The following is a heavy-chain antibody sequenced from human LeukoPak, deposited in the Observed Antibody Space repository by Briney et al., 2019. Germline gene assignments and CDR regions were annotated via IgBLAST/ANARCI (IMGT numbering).Heavy chain of an antibody. CDR1: GFTFSRYS. V-gene: IGHV3-53*01. CDR2: IYRGGNT. CDR3: ARQYCSSTSCNGAFDI. J-gene: IGHJ3*02. Sequence: GGSLRLSCAASGFTFSRYSMSCVRQAPGKGLEWVSIIYRGGNTYYADSVKGRFTISRDNSKNTLYFQMNSLRVEDTAVYYCARQYCSSTSCNGAFDIWGQGTMVTVSS. D-gene: IGHD2-2*01.